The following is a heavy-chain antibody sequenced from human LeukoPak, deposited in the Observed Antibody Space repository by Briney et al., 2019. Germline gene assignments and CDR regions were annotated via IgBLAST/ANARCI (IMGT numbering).Heavy chain of an antibody. Sequence: VASVKVSCKASGYTFTGYYMHWVRQAPGQGLEWMGRINPNSGGTNYAQKFQGRVTMTRDTSISTAYMELSRLRSDDTAVYYCAREVSEGYCSGGSCIYFDYWGQGTLVTVSS. D-gene: IGHD2-15*01. CDR3: AREVSEGYCSGGSCIYFDY. CDR2: INPNSGGT. CDR1: GYTFTGYY. J-gene: IGHJ4*02. V-gene: IGHV1-2*06.